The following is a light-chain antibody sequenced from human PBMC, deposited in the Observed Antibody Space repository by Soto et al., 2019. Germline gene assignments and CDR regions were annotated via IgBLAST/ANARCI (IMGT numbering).Light chain of an antibody. CDR2: EVS. Sequence: QSALTQPASVSGSPGQSITISCSGTSSDVGSYDHVAWYQQFPGKTPKLMIYEVSNRPSGVSSRFSGSKSGNAASLTISGLQAEDEADYHCCSYAGESTVTFGGRTKLTVL. J-gene: IGLJ2*01. CDR1: SSDVGSYDH. CDR3: CSYAGESTVT. V-gene: IGLV2-23*02.